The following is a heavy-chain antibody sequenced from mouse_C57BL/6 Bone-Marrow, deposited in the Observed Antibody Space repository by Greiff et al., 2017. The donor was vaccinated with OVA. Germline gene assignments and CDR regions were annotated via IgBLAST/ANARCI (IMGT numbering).Heavy chain of an antibody. D-gene: IGHD2-1*01. Sequence: VKLQESGAELVRPGASVTLSCKASGYTFTDYEMHWVKQTPVHGLEWIGAIDPETGGTTYNQKFKGKAILTADKSSSTAYMELRSLTSEDSAVYYCTRGAYGNCDYWGQGTTLTVSS. J-gene: IGHJ2*01. V-gene: IGHV1-15*01. CDR3: TRGAYGNCDY. CDR2: IDPETGGT. CDR1: GYTFTDYE.